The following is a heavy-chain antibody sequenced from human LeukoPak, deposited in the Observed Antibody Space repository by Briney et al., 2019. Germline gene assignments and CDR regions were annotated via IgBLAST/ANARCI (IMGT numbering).Heavy chain of an antibody. CDR2: IYYSGST. V-gene: IGHV4-59*01. J-gene: IGHJ4*02. D-gene: IGHD3-10*01. Sequence: SETLSLTCTVSGGSISSYYWSWIRQPPGKGLEWIGYIYYSGSTNYNPFLKSRVTISVDTSKNQFSLKLSSVTAADTAVYYCASPSMVRGVILRLFDYWGQGTLVTVSS. CDR1: GGSISSYY. CDR3: ASPSMVRGVILRLFDY.